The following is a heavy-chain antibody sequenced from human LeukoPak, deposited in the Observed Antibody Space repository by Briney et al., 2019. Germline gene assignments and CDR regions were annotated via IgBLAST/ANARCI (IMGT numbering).Heavy chain of an antibody. CDR1: GFTFRNYG. J-gene: IGHJ6*02. D-gene: IGHD3-10*01. CDR3: ARVTGGFGELHHYYVMDV. V-gene: IGHV3-30*02. Sequence: PGGSLTLSWAASGFTFRNYGMHWVRQAPGKGLDWVAFIRYDGSAEYYADPVKGRFTTSRDNSKNTPYLQMNRMRTEATAVYYCARVTGGFGELHHYYVMDVWGQGTTVTVSS. CDR2: IRYDGSAE.